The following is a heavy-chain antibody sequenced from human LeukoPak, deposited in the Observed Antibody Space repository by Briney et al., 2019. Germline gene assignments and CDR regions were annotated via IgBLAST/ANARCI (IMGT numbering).Heavy chain of an antibody. CDR2: INQDGSTK. Sequence: PGGSLRLSCAASGFTFTDYYISWVRQAPGKGLEWVASINQDGSTKIYVNSVKGRFTISRDNAKESVYLQMNSLKTEDTAVYYCTRLGTPDAFDIWGQGTMVTVSS. CDR3: TRLGTPDAFDI. V-gene: IGHV3-7*03. J-gene: IGHJ3*02. CDR1: GFTFTDYY.